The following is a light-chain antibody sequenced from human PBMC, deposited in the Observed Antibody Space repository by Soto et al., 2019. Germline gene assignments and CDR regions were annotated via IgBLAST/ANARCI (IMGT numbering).Light chain of an antibody. CDR2: ANN. Sequence: QSVLTQPPSVSAAPGQKVTISCSGSSSNIGNNYVSWYQQLPGTAPKLLIYANNKRPSGIPDRLSGSKSGTSATLGITGLXXXXXXXXXCGTWDSSLSAVVFGGGTKLTV. J-gene: IGLJ2*01. CDR1: SSNIGNNY. CDR3: GTWDSSLSAVV. V-gene: IGLV1-51*01.